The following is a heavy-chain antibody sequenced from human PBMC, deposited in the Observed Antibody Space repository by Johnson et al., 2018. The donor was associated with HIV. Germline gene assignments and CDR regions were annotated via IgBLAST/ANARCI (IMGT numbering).Heavy chain of an antibody. D-gene: IGHD6-13*01. V-gene: IGHV3-11*04. CDR1: GFTFSSYA. CDR3: ARYSSSSRDTFDI. J-gene: IGHJ3*02. Sequence: QVQLVESGGGVVQPGMFVRLSCAASGFTFSSYAMSWIRQAPGKGLEWVSYISSSGTTIYYADSVKGRFTISRDNAKNSLYLQMNSLRAEDTAVYYCARYSSSSRDTFDIWGQGTMVTVSS. CDR2: ISSSGTTI.